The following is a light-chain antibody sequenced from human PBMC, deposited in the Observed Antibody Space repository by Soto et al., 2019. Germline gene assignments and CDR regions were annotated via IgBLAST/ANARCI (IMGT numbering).Light chain of an antibody. CDR2: KAS. CDR1: QTISSW. J-gene: IGKJ4*01. Sequence: DIQMTQSPSTLSGSVGDRVTITCRASQTISSWLAWYQQKPGKAPKLLIYKASTLKSGVPSRFSGSGSGTDFTFTISRLQPEDIATYYCQQYDNLSLTFGGGTKVEIK. V-gene: IGKV1-5*03. CDR3: QQYDNLSLT.